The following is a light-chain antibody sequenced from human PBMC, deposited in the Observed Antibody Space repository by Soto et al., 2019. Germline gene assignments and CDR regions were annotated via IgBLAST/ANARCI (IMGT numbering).Light chain of an antibody. Sequence: QSALTQPASVSGSPGQSITISCTGTSSAVGGYNYVSWYQQHPGKAPKLMIYDVSNRHSGVSNRFSGSKSGNTASLTISGLQAEDEADSYCTSYTSSSTHGVFGGGTNLTV. CDR3: TSYTSSSTHGV. J-gene: IGLJ2*01. V-gene: IGLV2-14*03. CDR2: DVS. CDR1: SSAVGGYNY.